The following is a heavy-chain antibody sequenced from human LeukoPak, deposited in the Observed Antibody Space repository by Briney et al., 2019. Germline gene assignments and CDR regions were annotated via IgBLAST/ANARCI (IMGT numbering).Heavy chain of an antibody. Sequence: PGGSLRLSCAASGFTFSSYAMSWVRQAPGKGLEWVSYISTSSSDIVYSDSVKGRFTISRDNAKNSLYLQMNSLRAEDTAVYYCAKGPPAQWLVDNNWFDPWGQGTLVTVSS. J-gene: IGHJ5*02. CDR2: ISTSSSDI. CDR1: GFTFSSYA. D-gene: IGHD6-19*01. CDR3: AKGPPAQWLVDNNWFDP. V-gene: IGHV3-21*05.